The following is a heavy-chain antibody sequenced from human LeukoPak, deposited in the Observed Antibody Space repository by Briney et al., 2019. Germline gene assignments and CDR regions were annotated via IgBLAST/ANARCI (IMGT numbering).Heavy chain of an antibody. CDR3: AKDLHNWSDIDY. D-gene: IGHD3-3*01. CDR2: IGGDGRS. CDR1: AFTSSPNT. V-gene: IGHV3-23*01. J-gene: IGHJ4*02. Sequence: GGSLRLSCSASAFTSSPNTMNGVRQAPGKGLEWVSGIGGDGRSHYIDSVKGRFTISRDNSKNTLYLQMNSLRAEDTAMYYCAKDLHNWSDIDYWGQGTLVTVSS.